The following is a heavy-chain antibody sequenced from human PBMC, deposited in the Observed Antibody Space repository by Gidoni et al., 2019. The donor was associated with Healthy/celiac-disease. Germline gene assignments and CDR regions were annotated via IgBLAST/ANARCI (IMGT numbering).Heavy chain of an antibody. J-gene: IGHJ3*02. Sequence: EVQLVESGGGLVKPGGSLRLSCAASGFTFSNAWMSWVRHAPGKGREWVGRIKSKTDGGTTDYAAPVKGRFTISRDDSKNTLYLQMNSLKTEDTAVYYCTTRSYYDILTGSDAFDIWGQGTMVTVSS. CDR2: IKSKTDGGTT. CDR3: TTRSYYDILTGSDAFDI. V-gene: IGHV3-15*01. CDR1: GFTFSNAW. D-gene: IGHD3-9*01.